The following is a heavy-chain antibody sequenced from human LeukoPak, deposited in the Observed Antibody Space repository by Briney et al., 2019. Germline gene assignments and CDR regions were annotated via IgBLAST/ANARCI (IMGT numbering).Heavy chain of an antibody. CDR2: IYTSGST. Sequence: SETLSLTCTVSGGSISSYYWSWIRQPAGKGLEWIGRIYTSGSTNYNPSLKSRVTMSVDTSKNQFSLMLSSVTAADTAVYYCARGVVVVPAAIRSNWFDPWGQGTLVTVSS. V-gene: IGHV4-4*07. CDR3: ARGVVVVPAAIRSNWFDP. CDR1: GGSISSYY. D-gene: IGHD2-2*02. J-gene: IGHJ5*02.